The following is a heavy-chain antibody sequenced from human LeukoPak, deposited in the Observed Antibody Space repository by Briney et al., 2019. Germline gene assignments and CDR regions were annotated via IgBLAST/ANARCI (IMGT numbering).Heavy chain of an antibody. Sequence: GGSLRLSCAASGFTFSDFAMIWVRQPPGKGLEWVSSIFQGGGEIHYADSVRGRFTISRDNSKNTLYLQMNSLRAEDTAVYYCAKDLRDAFDIWGQGTMVTVSS. CDR2: IFQGGGEI. CDR3: AKDLRDAFDI. V-gene: IGHV3-23*01. CDR1: GFTFSDFA. J-gene: IGHJ3*02.